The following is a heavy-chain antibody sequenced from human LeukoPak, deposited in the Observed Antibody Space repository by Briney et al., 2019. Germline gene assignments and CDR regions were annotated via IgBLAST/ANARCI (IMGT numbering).Heavy chain of an antibody. Sequence: GGSLRLSCAASGFIVNTNYMNWVRQAPGRGLEWVSFIYADGNTYYSDAVKGRFTISRDISKNAVYLQMNSLRAEDTAVYYCARDSYGDANFDSWGQGPLVTVSS. V-gene: IGHV3-53*01. D-gene: IGHD4-17*01. J-gene: IGHJ4*02. CDR1: GFIVNTNY. CDR2: IYADGNT. CDR3: ARDSYGDANFDS.